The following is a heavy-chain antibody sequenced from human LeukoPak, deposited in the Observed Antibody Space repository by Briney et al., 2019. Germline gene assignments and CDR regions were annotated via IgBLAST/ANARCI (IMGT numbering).Heavy chain of an antibody. CDR1: GYTFISYQ. CDR2: INPTGGST. Sequence: ASVKVSCKASGYTFISYQMHWVRQAPGQGLEWMGIINPTGGSTSHAQKFQGRVTMTRDTSTSTVYMELSSLKSEDTAVYYCARKGSSSCFDYWGQGTLVTVSS. CDR3: ARKGSSSCFDY. D-gene: IGHD6-6*01. J-gene: IGHJ4*02. V-gene: IGHV1-46*01.